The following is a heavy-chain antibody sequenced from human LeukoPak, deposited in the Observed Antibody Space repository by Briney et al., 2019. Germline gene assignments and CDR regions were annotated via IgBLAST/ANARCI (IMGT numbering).Heavy chain of an antibody. CDR1: GGTFSSYA. Sequence: SVKVSCKASGGTFSSYAISWVRQAPGQGLEWIGGIIPIFGTANYAQKFQGRVTITTDESTSTAYMELSSLRSEDTAVYYCARVSDGGGYSSSSGSPLYYMDVWGKGTTVTVSS. V-gene: IGHV1-69*05. D-gene: IGHD6-6*01. CDR3: ARVSDGGGYSSSSGSPLYYMDV. CDR2: IIPIFGTA. J-gene: IGHJ6*03.